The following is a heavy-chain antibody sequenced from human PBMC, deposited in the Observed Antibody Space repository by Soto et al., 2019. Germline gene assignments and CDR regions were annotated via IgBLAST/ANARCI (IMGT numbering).Heavy chain of an antibody. J-gene: IGHJ5*02. CDR3: ARGLFRGQYNWFDP. CDR2: INHSGST. CDR1: GGSFSGYY. D-gene: IGHD3-10*01. V-gene: IGHV4-34*01. Sequence: PSETLSLTCAVYGGSFSGYYWSWIRQPPGKGLEWIGEINHSGSTNYNPSLKSRVTISVDTSKNQFSLKLSSVTAADTAVYYCARGLFRGQYNWFDPWGQGTLVTVSS.